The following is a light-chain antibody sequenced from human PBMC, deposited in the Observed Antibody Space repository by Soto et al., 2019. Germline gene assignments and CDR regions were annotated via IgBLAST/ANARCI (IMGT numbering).Light chain of an antibody. J-gene: IGKJ1*01. V-gene: IGKV3-15*01. CDR3: QQYNNWPRT. Sequence: EIVLTQSPSTLSGSPGERATLSWWASQSVSSNLAWYQQKHGQAPRLLIYGASTRATGIPARFSGSGYGTEFNLTISSLQPEDFAVYYCQQYNNWPRTFGQGTKVDIK. CDR2: GAS. CDR1: QSVSSN.